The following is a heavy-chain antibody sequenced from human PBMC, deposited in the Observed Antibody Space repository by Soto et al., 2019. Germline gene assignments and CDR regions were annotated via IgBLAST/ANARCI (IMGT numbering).Heavy chain of an antibody. Sequence: GGSLRLSCAASGFTFSSYGMHWVRQAPGKGLEWVAVIWYDGSNKYYADSVKGRFTISRDNSKNTLYLQMNSLRAEDTAVYYCARDLWNYYDSSAFDYWGQGTLVTVSS. CDR2: IWYDGSNK. V-gene: IGHV3-33*01. D-gene: IGHD3-22*01. CDR3: ARDLWNYYDSSAFDY. CDR1: GFTFSSYG. J-gene: IGHJ4*02.